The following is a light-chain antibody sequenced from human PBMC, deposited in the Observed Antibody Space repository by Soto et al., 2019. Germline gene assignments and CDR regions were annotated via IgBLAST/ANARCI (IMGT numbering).Light chain of an antibody. CDR3: QHYNRYST. CDR2: KAS. J-gene: IGKJ1*01. CDR1: QTISGW. Sequence: DIQMTQSPSTLSASVGDRVTITCRASQTISGWLAWYQQKPGKAPKLLIYKASNLQSGVPSRFSGSGSGTEFTLTISRLQPDDFATYYCQHYNRYSTFGQGTKVEIK. V-gene: IGKV1-5*03.